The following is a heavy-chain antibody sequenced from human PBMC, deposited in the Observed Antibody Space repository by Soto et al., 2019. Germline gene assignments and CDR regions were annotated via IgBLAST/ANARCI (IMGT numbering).Heavy chain of an antibody. J-gene: IGHJ4*02. CDR1: GGSISSYY. D-gene: IGHD2-2*01. CDR3: ARYFCTSATCYFFDY. CDR2: IYYTGCT. Sequence: SETLSLTCTVSGGSISSYYWSWIRQPPGKGLEWIGYIYYTGCTNYNPSLKSRVTISIDTSKNQFSLKLSSVTAADTAVYYCARYFCTSATCYFFDYWGQGTLVTVSS. V-gene: IGHV4-59*01.